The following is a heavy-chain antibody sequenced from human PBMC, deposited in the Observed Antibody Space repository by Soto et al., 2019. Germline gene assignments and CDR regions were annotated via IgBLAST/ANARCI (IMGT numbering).Heavy chain of an antibody. CDR2: VYYAGST. D-gene: IGHD6-19*01. Sequence: SETLSLTCSVSGGSISGSYWSWIRQSPGKGLEWLGYVYYAGSTNYSPSLRSRVSISVDTSKNEFSLRLSSVTAADTAVYFCARSVAVPGAHIDYWGQGTQVTVSS. CDR3: ARSVAVPGAHIDY. J-gene: IGHJ4*02. V-gene: IGHV4-59*01. CDR1: GGSISGSY.